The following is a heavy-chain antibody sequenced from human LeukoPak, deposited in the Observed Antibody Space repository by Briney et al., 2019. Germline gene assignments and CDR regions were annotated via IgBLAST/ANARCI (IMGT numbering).Heavy chain of an antibody. V-gene: IGHV3-7*01. CDR1: GFTFSSYW. D-gene: IGHD6-6*01. J-gene: IGHJ3*02. CDR2: IRPDGSEI. CDR3: ARDRTAAWTDDAFDI. Sequence: PGGFLRLSCAASGFTFSSYWMSWVRQAPGKGLEWVANIRPDGSEIYYGDSVKGRFTISRDNAKNSLYLQMNSLRAEDTAVYYCARDRTAAWTDDAFDIWGQGTMVTVSS.